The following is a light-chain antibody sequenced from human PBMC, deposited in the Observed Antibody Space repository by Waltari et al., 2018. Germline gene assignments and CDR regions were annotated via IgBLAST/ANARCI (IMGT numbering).Light chain of an antibody. CDR1: QTNRNY. V-gene: IGKV1-39*01. Sequence: DIQMTQSPPSLAASVGSSVNITCRASQTNRNYLNWYQQRPGKAPKLLISAASSLQSGVPSRFSGSGSGTDFALTISSLQPEDFASYHCQETYTTLFTFGPGTKVEIK. CDR3: QETYTTLFT. J-gene: IGKJ3*01. CDR2: AAS.